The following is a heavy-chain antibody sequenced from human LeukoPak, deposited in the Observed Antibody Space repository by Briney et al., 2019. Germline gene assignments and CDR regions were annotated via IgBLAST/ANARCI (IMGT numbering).Heavy chain of an antibody. CDR3: ARVEYYYDSSGYFSPYFDY. Sequence: KASETLSLTCAVSGGSISSGGYSWSWIRQPPGNGLEWIGYIYHSGSTYYNPSLKSRVAISVDRSKNQFSLKLSSVTAADTAVYYCARVEYYYDSSGYFSPYFDYWGQGTLVTVSS. D-gene: IGHD3-22*01. V-gene: IGHV4-30-2*01. CDR2: IYHSGST. CDR1: GGSISSGGYS. J-gene: IGHJ4*02.